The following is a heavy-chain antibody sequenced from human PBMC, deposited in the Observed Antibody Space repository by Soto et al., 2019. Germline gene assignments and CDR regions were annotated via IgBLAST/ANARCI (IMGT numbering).Heavy chain of an antibody. D-gene: IGHD6-25*01. Sequence: SETLSLTCTVSGGSISSSSYYWGWIRQPPGKGLEWIGSIYYSGSTYYNPSLKSRVTISVDTSKNQFSLKLSSVTAADTAVYYCARQASAATRLAYYYSGMDVRGQGTTVTVSS. CDR2: IYYSGST. CDR1: GGSISSSSYY. J-gene: IGHJ6*02. V-gene: IGHV4-39*01. CDR3: ARQASAATRLAYYYSGMDV.